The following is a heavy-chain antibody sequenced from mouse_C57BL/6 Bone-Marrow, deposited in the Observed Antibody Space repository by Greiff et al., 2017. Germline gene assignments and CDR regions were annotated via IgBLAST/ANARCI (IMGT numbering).Heavy chain of an antibody. CDR3: TRFAY. V-gene: IGHV14-4*01. CDR2: IDPENGDT. Sequence: VQLQQSGAELVRPGASVKLSCTASGFNIKDDYMHWVKQRPEPGLAWIGWIDPENGDTEYASKFQGKATITVDTSANTAYLQLSSLTSEDTAFYYCTRFAYWGQGTLVTVSA. J-gene: IGHJ3*01. CDR1: GFNIKDDY.